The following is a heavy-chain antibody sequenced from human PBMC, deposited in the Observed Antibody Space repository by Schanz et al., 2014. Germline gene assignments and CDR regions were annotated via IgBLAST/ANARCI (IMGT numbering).Heavy chain of an antibody. J-gene: IGHJ4*02. CDR1: GYTFTSHG. CDR3: ATGGYSSGWYDRDIGDVDY. V-gene: IGHV1-18*01. CDR2: ISPYNGNT. D-gene: IGHD6-19*01. Sequence: QVQLVQSGAEVRKPGASVKVSCKASGYTFTSHGISWVRQAPGQGLEWMGWISPYNGNTNYAQKLQGRVTMTADTSTSTAYMEQSSLRSDDTAVYYGATGGYSSGWYDRDIGDVDYWGQGTLVTVSS.